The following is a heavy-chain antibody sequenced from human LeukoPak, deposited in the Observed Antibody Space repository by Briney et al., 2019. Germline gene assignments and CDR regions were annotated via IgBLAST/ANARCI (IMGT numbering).Heavy chain of an antibody. D-gene: IGHD1-26*01. Sequence: SVNVSCKASGGTFSSYAISWVRQAPGQGLEWMGGIIPIFGTANYAQKFQGRVTITADESTSTAYMELSSLRSEDTAVYYCARDLCIVGAIRRCYFDYWGQGTLVTVSS. J-gene: IGHJ4*02. CDR3: ARDLCIVGAIRRCYFDY. V-gene: IGHV1-69*13. CDR2: IIPIFGTA. CDR1: GGTFSSYA.